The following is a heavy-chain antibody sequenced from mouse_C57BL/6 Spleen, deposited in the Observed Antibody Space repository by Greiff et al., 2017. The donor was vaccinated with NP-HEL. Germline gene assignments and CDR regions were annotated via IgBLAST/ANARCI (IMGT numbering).Heavy chain of an antibody. V-gene: IGHV14-2*01. D-gene: IGHD1-1*01. CDR1: GFNFKDYY. CDR3: ALYGSSYEFDY. CDR2: IDPEDGET. J-gene: IGHJ3*01. Sequence: VQLQQPGAELVKPGASVKLSCTASGFNFKDYYMHWVKQRPEQGLEWIGRIDPEDGETKYAPKFQGKATITADTSSNTACMQLSSLTSVDTAVYYCALYGSSYEFDYWGQGTLVTVSA.